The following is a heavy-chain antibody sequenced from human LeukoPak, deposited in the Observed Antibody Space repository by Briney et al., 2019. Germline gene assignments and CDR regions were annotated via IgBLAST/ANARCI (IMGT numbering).Heavy chain of an antibody. D-gene: IGHD2-2*01. CDR2: INHSGST. CDR3: ARGRLTISIRYCSSTSCPSYYFDY. Sequence: SGTLSLTCAVYGGSFSGYYWSWIRQPPGKGLEWIGEINHSGSTNYNPSLKSRVTISVDTSKNQFSLKLSSVTAADTAVYYCARGRLTISIRYCSSTSCPSYYFDYWGQGTLVTVSS. CDR1: GGSFSGYY. J-gene: IGHJ4*02. V-gene: IGHV4-34*01.